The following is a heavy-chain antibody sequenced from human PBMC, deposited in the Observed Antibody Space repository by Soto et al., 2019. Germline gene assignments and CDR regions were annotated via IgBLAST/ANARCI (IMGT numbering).Heavy chain of an antibody. Sequence: SETLSLTCTVSGGSISSSSYYWGWIRQPPGKWLEWIGSIYYSGSTYYNPSLKSRVTISVVTSKNQFSLKLTSVTAADTAVYYCARHRTTVTTRPVYFDYWGQGTLVTVSS. J-gene: IGHJ4*02. CDR1: GGSISSSSYY. D-gene: IGHD4-17*01. V-gene: IGHV4-39*01. CDR3: ARHRTTVTTRPVYFDY. CDR2: IYYSGST.